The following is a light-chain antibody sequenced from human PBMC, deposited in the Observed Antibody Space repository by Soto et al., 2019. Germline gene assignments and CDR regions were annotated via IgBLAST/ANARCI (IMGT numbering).Light chain of an antibody. Sequence: ETVLTQSPATLSLSPGESATLSCRASQSVSTYLAWYQQKPGQAPRLLIYDASNRVTGIPARFRGSGSGTDFTLTISSLEPDDFAVYYCQQRSNWQITFGQGTRLETK. CDR2: DAS. CDR3: QQRSNWQIT. CDR1: QSVSTY. J-gene: IGKJ5*01. V-gene: IGKV3-11*01.